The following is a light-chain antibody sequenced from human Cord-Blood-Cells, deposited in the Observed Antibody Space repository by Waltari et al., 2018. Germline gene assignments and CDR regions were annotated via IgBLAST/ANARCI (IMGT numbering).Light chain of an antibody. CDR2: AAS. J-gene: IGKJ2*01. CDR1: QSISSY. V-gene: IGKV1-39*01. Sequence: DIQMTQSPSSLSAYVGDRVTITSRASQSISSYLNWYQQKPGKAPKLLIYAASSLQSGVPSRFSGSGSGTDFTLTISSLQPEDIATYYCQQSYSTPPYTFGQGTKLEIK. CDR3: QQSYSTPPYT.